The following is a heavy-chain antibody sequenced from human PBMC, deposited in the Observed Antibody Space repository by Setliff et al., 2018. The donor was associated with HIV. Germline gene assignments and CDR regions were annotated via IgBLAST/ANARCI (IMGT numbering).Heavy chain of an antibody. V-gene: IGHV3-30*02. CDR2: IRYDGSDN. D-gene: IGHD1-26*01. Sequence: GGSLRLSCAASGFTFSNYGMHWVRQAPGKGQEWVIFIRYDGSDNYYIDSVKGRFTISRDNSKNTLYLQMNSLKTEDTAVYYCTTLVGANPWHDAFDIWGHGTMVTVS. CDR3: TTLVGANPWHDAFDI. J-gene: IGHJ3*02. CDR1: GFTFSNYG.